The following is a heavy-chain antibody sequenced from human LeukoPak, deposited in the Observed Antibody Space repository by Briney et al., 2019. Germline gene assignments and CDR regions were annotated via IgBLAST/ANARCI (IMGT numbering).Heavy chain of an antibody. D-gene: IGHD4-17*01. Sequence: GGSLRLSCAASGSTFSSYEMNWVRQAPGKGLEWVSYISSSGSTIYYADSVKGRFTISRDNAKNSLYLQMNSLRAEDTAVYYCARDHYGDSDNYWGQGTLVTVSS. V-gene: IGHV3-48*03. CDR1: GSTFSSYE. J-gene: IGHJ4*02. CDR2: ISSSGSTI. CDR3: ARDHYGDSDNY.